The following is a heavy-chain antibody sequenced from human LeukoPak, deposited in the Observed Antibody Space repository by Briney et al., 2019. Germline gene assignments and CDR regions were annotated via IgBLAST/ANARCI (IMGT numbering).Heavy chain of an antibody. Sequence: PGGSLRLSCAASGFTFSSNPMTWVRQAPGKGLEWVSVIYSGGSTYYADSVKGRFIISRDNSKNTLSLQMDSLRAEDTAVYYCVRDLTWGQGTLVTVSS. V-gene: IGHV3-53*01. CDR2: IYSGGST. CDR3: VRDLT. CDR1: GFTFSSNP. J-gene: IGHJ5*02.